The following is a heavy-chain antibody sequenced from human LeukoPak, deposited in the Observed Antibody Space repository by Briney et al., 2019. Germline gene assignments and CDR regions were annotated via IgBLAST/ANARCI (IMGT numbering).Heavy chain of an antibody. J-gene: IGHJ3*02. V-gene: IGHV3-21*01. Sequence: GGSLRLSCAASGFSFSSYSMKWVRQAPGKGLEWVSSTGSSSNYIYYADSVKGRFTISRDNAKNSLYLQMNSLRAEDTAVYYCARVSILIVPYYAFDIWGQGTMVTVSS. D-gene: IGHD2/OR15-2a*01. CDR1: GFSFSSYS. CDR2: TGSSSNYI. CDR3: ARVSILIVPYYAFDI.